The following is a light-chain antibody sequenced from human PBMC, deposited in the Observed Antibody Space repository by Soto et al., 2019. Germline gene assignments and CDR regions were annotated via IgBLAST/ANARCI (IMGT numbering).Light chain of an antibody. V-gene: IGKV3-20*01. Sequence: EIVLTQSPGTLSLSPGERATLSCRASQSVSSTWLTWYQQKPGQAPRRLIYGASIRATGIPDRFSGSGSGTDFTLTISRPEPEDFAVYYCQYYGSSPRVTFGGGTKVEIK. CDR1: QSVSSTW. J-gene: IGKJ4*01. CDR2: GAS. CDR3: QYYGSSPRVT.